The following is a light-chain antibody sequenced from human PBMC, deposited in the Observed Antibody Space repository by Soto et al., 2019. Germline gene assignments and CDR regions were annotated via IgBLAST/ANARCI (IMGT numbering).Light chain of an antibody. CDR3: LQDNSYPRT. J-gene: IGKJ1*01. V-gene: IGKV1-6*01. CDR2: GAS. CDR1: QGIRDE. Sequence: AIQLTQSPSSLSASLGDRVSITCRASQGIRDELGWYQQRPGAAPKLLIYGASTLQTGVPSRFGGSGSGTDFTLTISSLQPEVFATYYCLQDNSYPRTFGQGTKVEL.